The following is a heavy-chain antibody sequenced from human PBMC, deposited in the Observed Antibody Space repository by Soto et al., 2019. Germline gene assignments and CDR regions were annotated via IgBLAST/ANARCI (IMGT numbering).Heavy chain of an antibody. D-gene: IGHD3-16*01. V-gene: IGHV6-1*01. CDR3: AGVVWFRGMDV. Sequence: PSQTLSLTCDISGDSVSSSSAAWNWIRQSPSRGLEWLGRTYYRSKLIHEYTVSMESRITINPDTSKNQFSLHIYSVTPEDTAVYYCAGVVWFRGMDVWGQGTPVTVSS. CDR2: TYYRSKLIH. CDR1: GDSVSSSSAA. J-gene: IGHJ6*02.